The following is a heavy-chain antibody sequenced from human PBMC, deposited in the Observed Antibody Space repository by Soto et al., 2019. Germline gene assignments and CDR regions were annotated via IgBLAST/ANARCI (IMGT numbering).Heavy chain of an antibody. CDR2: ITGSGDYT. CDR3: GKDPNGDFFCAFDF. Sequence: EVQMLESGGGLVQPGGSLRLSCAASGFTFSSYALTWVRQAPGKGLEWVSSITGSGDYTRYTDSVKGRFTITTDNAKNTLFLQMKSLEADDAAIYYCGKDPNGDFFCAFDFWGRGTMVTVSS. D-gene: IGHD3-10*01. V-gene: IGHV3-23*01. CDR1: GFTFSSYA. J-gene: IGHJ3*01.